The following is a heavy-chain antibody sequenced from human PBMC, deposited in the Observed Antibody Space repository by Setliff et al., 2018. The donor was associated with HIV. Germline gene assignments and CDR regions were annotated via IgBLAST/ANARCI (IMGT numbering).Heavy chain of an antibody. CDR2: INPNSGGA. V-gene: IGHV1-2*06. CDR3: AREQLGFGPPRGMDV. CDR1: GYISTHYF. Sequence: ASVKVSCKASGYISTHYFVHWVRQAPGQGLEWMGRINPNSGGANNAQKFQGRVTIIRDTSASTAYMELSSLRSEDTAVYYCAREQLGFGPPRGMDVWGQGTTVTVSS. D-gene: IGHD6-13*01. J-gene: IGHJ6*02.